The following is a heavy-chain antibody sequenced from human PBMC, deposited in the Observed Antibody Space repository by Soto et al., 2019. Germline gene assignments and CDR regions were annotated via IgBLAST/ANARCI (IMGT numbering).Heavy chain of an antibody. CDR1: GFIFGNHC. D-gene: IGHD2-8*01. CDR3: VSRVYAHFDH. Sequence: GGSLRLSCAASGFIFGNHCITWVRQAPWRALEWVSTINANASDTHYADSVKGRFTISRDNSGSTLDLQMNSLRPEETAIYYCVSRVYAHFDHWGPGT. V-gene: IGHV3-23*01. J-gene: IGHJ4*02. CDR2: INANASDT.